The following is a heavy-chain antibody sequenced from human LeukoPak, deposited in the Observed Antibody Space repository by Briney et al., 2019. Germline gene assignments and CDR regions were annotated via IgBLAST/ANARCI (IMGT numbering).Heavy chain of an antibody. CDR3: ARDPGYVGERGIFDY. CDR2: IYYSGST. D-gene: IGHD6-13*01. Sequence: SETLSLTCTVSGGSISSGGYDWSWLRQHPGKGLEWIGYIYYSGSTYYNPSLKSRVTISVDTSKNQFSLKLSSVTAADTAVYYCARDPGYVGERGIFDYWGQGTLVTVSS. CDR1: GGSISSGGYD. V-gene: IGHV4-31*03. J-gene: IGHJ4*02.